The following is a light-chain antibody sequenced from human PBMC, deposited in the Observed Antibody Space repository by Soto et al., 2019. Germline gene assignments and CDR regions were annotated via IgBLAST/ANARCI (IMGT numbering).Light chain of an antibody. CDR1: SSNIVSYS. CDR2: SDN. V-gene: IGLV1-44*01. J-gene: IGLJ3*02. Sequence: QSVLTQPPSASGTPGQRVTMSCSGSSSNIVSYSVSWYLHLPGTAPKLLIYSDNQRPSGVPDRISGSKSGTSASLAISGLQSEDEADYYCASWDDSLNGPVFGGGTKLTVL. CDR3: ASWDDSLNGPV.